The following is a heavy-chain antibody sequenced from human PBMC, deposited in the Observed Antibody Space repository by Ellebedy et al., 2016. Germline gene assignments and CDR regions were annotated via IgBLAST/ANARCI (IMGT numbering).Heavy chain of an antibody. J-gene: IGHJ4*02. V-gene: IGHV3-9*01. CDR1: GFTFDDYA. CDR3: ARGLYDFWSGSVDY. D-gene: IGHD3-3*01. CDR2: ISWNSGSI. Sequence: SLKISXAASGFTFDDYAMHWVRQAPGKGLEWVSGISWNSGSIGYADSVKGRFTISRDNAKNSLYLQMNSLRAEDTALYYCARGLYDFWSGSVDYWGQGTLVTVSS.